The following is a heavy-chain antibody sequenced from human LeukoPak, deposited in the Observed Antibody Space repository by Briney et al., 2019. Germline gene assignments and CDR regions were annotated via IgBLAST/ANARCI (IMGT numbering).Heavy chain of an antibody. CDR2: IGSGSST. Sequence: HPGGSLRLSCAASGFTFSSFAMSWVRQSPGKGLEWVSSIGSGSSTYYADSVKGRFTISRDNSMNTVYLQMNSLRAEDTALYYCAKRGEYSTMAAFDYWGQGTLAVVSS. V-gene: IGHV3-23*01. CDR1: GFTFSSFA. J-gene: IGHJ4*02. D-gene: IGHD2/OR15-2a*01. CDR3: AKRGEYSTMAAFDY.